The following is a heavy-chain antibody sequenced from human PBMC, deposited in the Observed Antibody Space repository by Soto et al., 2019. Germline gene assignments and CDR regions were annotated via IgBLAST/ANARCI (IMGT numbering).Heavy chain of an antibody. J-gene: IGHJ3*02. Sequence: ASEGPCKASGYTFTGYYMHWVRQAPGQGLEWMGWINPNSGGTNYAQKFQGWVTMTRDTSVSTAYMELSSLRSDDTAVYYCAADPLYDYIWGSTDAFDIWGQGTMVTVSS. CDR1: GYTFTGYY. D-gene: IGHD3-16*01. CDR3: AADPLYDYIWGSTDAFDI. CDR2: INPNSGGT. V-gene: IGHV1-2*04.